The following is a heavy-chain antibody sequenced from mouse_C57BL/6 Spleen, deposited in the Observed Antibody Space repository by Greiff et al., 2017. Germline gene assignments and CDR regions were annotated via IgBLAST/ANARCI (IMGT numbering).Heavy chain of an antibody. V-gene: IGHV1-7*01. CDR3: ARPHYYGSSLIYAMDY. D-gene: IGHD1-1*01. Sequence: EQSGAELAKPGASVKLSCKASGYTFTSYWMHWGTQRPGQGLEWIGYINPSSGYTKYNQKFKDKATLTADKSSSTAYMQLSSLTYEDSAVYYCARPHYYGSSLIYAMDYWGQGTSVTVSS. CDR2: INPSSGYT. J-gene: IGHJ4*01. CDR1: GYTFTSYW.